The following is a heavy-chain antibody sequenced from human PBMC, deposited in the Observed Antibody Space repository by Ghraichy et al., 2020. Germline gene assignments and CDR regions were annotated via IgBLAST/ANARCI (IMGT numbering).Heavy chain of an antibody. CDR1: GFTFSPYG. D-gene: IGHD3-3*01. Sequence: LSLTCAASGFTFSPYGMSWVRQAPGKGLEWVSGISGGGETIYYADSVKGRFTISRDNFKNTVYLQINNLRVEDTAVYYCAKGSGFEYWGQGTLVTVSS. J-gene: IGHJ4*02. CDR3: AKGSGFEY. V-gene: IGHV3-23*01. CDR2: ISGGGETI.